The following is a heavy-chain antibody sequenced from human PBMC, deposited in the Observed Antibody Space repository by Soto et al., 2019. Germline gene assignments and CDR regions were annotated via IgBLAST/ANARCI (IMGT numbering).Heavy chain of an antibody. V-gene: IGHV3-49*04. J-gene: IGHJ4*02. Sequence: GGSLRLSCTASGFTFGDYAMGWVRQAPGKGLEWVGFIRSKAYGGTTEYAASVKGRFTISRDDSKSIAYLQMNSLKTEDTAVYCCRYQEQWDRDYFDYWGQGTLVTVSS. CDR2: IRSKAYGGTT. D-gene: IGHD6-19*01. CDR1: GFTFGDYA. CDR3: RYQEQWDRDYFDY.